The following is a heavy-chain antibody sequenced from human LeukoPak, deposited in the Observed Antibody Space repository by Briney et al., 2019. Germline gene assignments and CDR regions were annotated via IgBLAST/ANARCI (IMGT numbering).Heavy chain of an antibody. D-gene: IGHD1-26*01. J-gene: IGHJ4*02. Sequence: SETLSLTCTVSGGSISSYYWSWIRQPPGKGLEWIGEINHSGSTNYNPSLKSRVTISVDTSKNQFSLKLSCVTAADTAVYYCASNLGGSYLDYWGQGTLVTVSS. V-gene: IGHV4-34*01. CDR1: GGSISSYY. CDR2: INHSGST. CDR3: ASNLGGSYLDY.